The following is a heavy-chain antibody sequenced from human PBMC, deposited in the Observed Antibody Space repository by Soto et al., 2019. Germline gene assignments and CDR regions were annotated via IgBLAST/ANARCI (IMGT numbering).Heavy chain of an antibody. D-gene: IGHD5-12*01. CDR3: APTVDIGATKGYYCLDG. J-gene: IGHJ6*02. V-gene: IGHV5-51*01. CDR1: GYRFTSYW. CDR2: IYPGDSDT. Sequence: GESLKISCKGSGYRFTSYWIGWVRQMPGKGLEWMGIIYPGDSDTRYSPSFQGQVTISADKSISTAYLQWSSLKASDTAMYYCAPTVDIGATKGYYCLDGWGQGNTVTVSS.